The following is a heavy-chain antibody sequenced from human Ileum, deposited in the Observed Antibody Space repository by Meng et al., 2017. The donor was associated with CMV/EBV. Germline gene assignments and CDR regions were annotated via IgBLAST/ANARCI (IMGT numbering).Heavy chain of an antibody. CDR1: GGSISTYY. J-gene: IGHJ6*02. D-gene: IGHD3-22*01. CDR2: VHRSGDT. Sequence: SETLSLTCNVSGGSISTYYWTWVRQMPGKGLEWIGYVHRSGDTKYNPSLKRRVTISVDTSKNQFSQKLTSMTAADTAVYYCARDFRSGSGYAYYNYGMDVWGQGTTVTVSS. V-gene: IGHV4-59*12. CDR3: ARDFRSGSGYAYYNYGMDV.